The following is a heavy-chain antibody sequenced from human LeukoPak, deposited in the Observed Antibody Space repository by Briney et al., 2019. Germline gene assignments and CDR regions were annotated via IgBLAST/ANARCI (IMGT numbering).Heavy chain of an antibody. CDR1: GFPFSIHS. CDR2: IDSSSTRI. CDR3: ARDLTLLWFGGDYYGMDV. D-gene: IGHD3-10*01. J-gene: IGHJ6*02. Sequence: GGSLRLSCAASGFPFSIHSMSWVRQAPGKGLEWVSSIDSSSTRIYYADSMKGRFTISRDKSQNTLYLQMNSLRAEDTAVYYCARDLTLLWFGGDYYGMDVWGQGTTVTVSS. V-gene: IGHV3-21*01.